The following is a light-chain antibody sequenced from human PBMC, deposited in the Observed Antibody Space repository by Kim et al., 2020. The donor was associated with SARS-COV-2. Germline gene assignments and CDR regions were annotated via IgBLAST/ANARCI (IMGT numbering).Light chain of an antibody. CDR2: GAS. J-gene: IGKJ1*01. V-gene: IGKV3-15*01. CDR1: QSVSSN. CDR3: QQYNNWPPRT. Sequence: EIVMTQSPATLSVSPGERATLSCRASQSVSSNVAWYQHKPGQAPRLLMYGASTRATGIPARFSGSGSGTEFTITISSLQSEDFAVYYCQQYNNWPPRTFGQGTKVDIK.